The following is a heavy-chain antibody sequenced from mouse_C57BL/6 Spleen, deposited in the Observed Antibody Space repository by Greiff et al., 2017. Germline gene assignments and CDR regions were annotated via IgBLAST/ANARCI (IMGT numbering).Heavy chain of an antibody. CDR1: GYTFTSYW. J-gene: IGHJ2*01. CDR3: ARGRDPTY. CDR2: IDPSDSYT. V-gene: IGHV1-50*01. Sequence: VQLQQPGAELVKPGASVKLSCKASGYTFTSYWMQWVKQRPGQGLEWIGEIDPSDSYTNYNQKFKGKATLTVDTSSSTAYMQLSSLTSEDSAVYYCARGRDPTYWGQGTTLTVSS.